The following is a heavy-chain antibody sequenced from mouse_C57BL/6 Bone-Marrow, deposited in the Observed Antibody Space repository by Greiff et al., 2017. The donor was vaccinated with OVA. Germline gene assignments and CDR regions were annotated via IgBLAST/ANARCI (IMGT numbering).Heavy chain of an antibody. D-gene: IGHD2-3*01. Sequence: VQPQQSGAELVRPGASVTLSCKASGYTFTDYEMHWVKQTPVHGLEWIGAIDPETGGTAYNQKFKGKAILTADKSSSTAYMELRSLTSEDSAVYYCTRGGWLLPAWFAYWGQGTLVTVSA. CDR1: GYTFTDYE. CDR3: TRGGWLLPAWFAY. V-gene: IGHV1-15*01. J-gene: IGHJ3*01. CDR2: IDPETGGT.